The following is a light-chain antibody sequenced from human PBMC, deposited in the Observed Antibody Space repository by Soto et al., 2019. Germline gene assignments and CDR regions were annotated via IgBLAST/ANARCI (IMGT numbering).Light chain of an antibody. CDR1: SSDVGGYNY. Sequence: ALTQPASVSGSPGQSITISCSGTSSDVGGYNYVSWYQQHPGKAPQVMIYDVSNRPSGVSNRFSGSKSGNTASLTISGIQSEDEADYYCYSYTTSSTYVFGTGTKVTVL. CDR2: DVS. CDR3: YSYTTSSTYV. J-gene: IGLJ1*01. V-gene: IGLV2-14*01.